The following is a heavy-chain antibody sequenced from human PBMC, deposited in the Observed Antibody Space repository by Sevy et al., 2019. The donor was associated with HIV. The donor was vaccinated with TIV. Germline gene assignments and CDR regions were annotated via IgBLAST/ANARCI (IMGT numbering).Heavy chain of an antibody. D-gene: IGHD5-12*01. V-gene: IGHV3-48*01. CDR3: ASQRGGYERLYYFDS. CDR2: ISDSSATI. Sequence: GGSLRLSCVASGFTYSMNWVRQAPGKGLEWVSYISDSSATIHYADSVKGRFTISRDNAKNSLYLQMNTLRAEDTAVYYCASQRGGYERLYYFDSWGQGTRVTVSS. CDR1: GFTYS. J-gene: IGHJ4*02.